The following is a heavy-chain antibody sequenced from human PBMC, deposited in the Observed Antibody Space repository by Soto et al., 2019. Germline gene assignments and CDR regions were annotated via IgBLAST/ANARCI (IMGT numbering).Heavy chain of an antibody. CDR3: ARAYCGGDCYSGPSWFDP. D-gene: IGHD2-21*02. CDR1: GYTFTTYW. CDR2: IDPSDSYT. V-gene: IGHV5-10-1*01. J-gene: IGHJ5*02. Sequence: RGSLKISCQGSGYTFTTYWISWVRQMPGKGLEWMGRIDPSDSYTNYSPSFQGHVTISIDKSISTAYLQWSSLKASDTAIYYCARAYCGGDCYSGPSWFDPWGQGTLVTVSS.